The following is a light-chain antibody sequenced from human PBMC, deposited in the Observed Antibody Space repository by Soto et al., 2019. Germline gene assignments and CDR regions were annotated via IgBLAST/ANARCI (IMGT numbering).Light chain of an antibody. CDR2: DVN. J-gene: IGLJ1*01. Sequence: QSALTQPASMSGYPGQSITISCTGTSSDVGSYYHVSWFQQHPGKAPKLMIYDVNKRPSGVSDRFSGSKSGNTASLTISGLQAAYEAEYYCCSYAGDTTFFVFGSGTKLTVL. CDR1: SSDVGSYYH. CDR3: CSYAGDTTFFV. V-gene: IGLV2-23*02.